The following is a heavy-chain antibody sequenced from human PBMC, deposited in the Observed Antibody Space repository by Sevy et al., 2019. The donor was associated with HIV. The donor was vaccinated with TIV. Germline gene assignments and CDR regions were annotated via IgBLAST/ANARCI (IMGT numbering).Heavy chain of an antibody. D-gene: IGHD2-15*01. J-gene: IGHJ4*02. CDR3: VREGGGGGGDH. Sequence: GGSLRLSCAASGFSFSSYGMHWVRQAPGKGLEWMSYIQYDGGKKDYADSVKGRFTISRDNSKKTVYLEMNSLRAEDTAVYYCVREGGGGGGDHWGQGTLVTVSS. CDR1: GFSFSSYG. CDR2: IQYDGGKK. V-gene: IGHV3-30*02.